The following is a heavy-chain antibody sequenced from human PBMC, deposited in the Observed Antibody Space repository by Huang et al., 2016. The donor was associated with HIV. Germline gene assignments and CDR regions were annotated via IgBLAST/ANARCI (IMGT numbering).Heavy chain of an antibody. V-gene: IGHV3-23*01. D-gene: IGHD2-21*02. CDR2: ISGSGGST. J-gene: IGHJ4*02. CDR3: AKPPGGGDSCD. CDR1: GFTFSSYA. Sequence: EVQLLESGGGLVQPGGSLRLSCAASGFTFSSYAMSWVRQAPGKGLEWVSAISGSGGSTYYADAVKGRFTNSRDNSKNTLYLQMNSLRAEDTAVYYCAKPPGGGDSCDWGQGTLVTVSS.